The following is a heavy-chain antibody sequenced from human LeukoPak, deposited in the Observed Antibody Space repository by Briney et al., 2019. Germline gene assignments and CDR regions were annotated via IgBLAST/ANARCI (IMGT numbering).Heavy chain of an antibody. J-gene: IGHJ3*02. CDR1: GFTFSTYG. CDR2: ISYDGSVE. V-gene: IGHV3-30*03. Sequence: GGSLRLSCAVSGFTFSTYGMHWVRQAPGKGLEWVACISYDGSVEYYADSVKGRFTNSRDNSKNTLYLQMNSLRVEDTAVYYCATEHALDAFDIWGQGTMVTVSS. CDR3: ATEHALDAFDI. D-gene: IGHD1-26*01.